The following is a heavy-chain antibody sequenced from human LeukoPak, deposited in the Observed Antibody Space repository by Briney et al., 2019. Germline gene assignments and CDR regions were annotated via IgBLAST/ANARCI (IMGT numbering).Heavy chain of an antibody. Sequence: GGSLRLSCAASGFTFSSYAMSWVRQAPGKGLEWVSAISGSGGSTYYADSMEGRFTISRDNAKNSLYLQMNSLRAEDTAVYYCARGTNWSPLDFDYWGQGTLVTVSS. V-gene: IGHV3-23*01. J-gene: IGHJ4*02. CDR2: ISGSGGST. D-gene: IGHD1-20*01. CDR3: ARGTNWSPLDFDY. CDR1: GFTFSSYA.